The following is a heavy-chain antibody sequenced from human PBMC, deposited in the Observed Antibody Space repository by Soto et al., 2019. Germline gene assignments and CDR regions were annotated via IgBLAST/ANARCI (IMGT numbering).Heavy chain of an antibody. CDR2: INPSGSST. V-gene: IGHV1-46*01. D-gene: IGHD3-16*01. CDR3: ERPQGENSFDY. CDR1: GYSFTSYY. J-gene: IGHJ4*02. Sequence: ASVKVSCKASGYSFTSYYMHWVRQAPGQGLEWMGIINPSGSSTTYAQKFQGRVTMTRDTSTSKVYMELSSLRSEDTAVYYCERPQGENSFDYWGQGTLVTVSS.